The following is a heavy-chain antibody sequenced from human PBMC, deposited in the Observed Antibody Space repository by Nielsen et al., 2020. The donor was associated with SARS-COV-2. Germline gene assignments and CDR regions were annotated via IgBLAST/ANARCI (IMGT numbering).Heavy chain of an antibody. J-gene: IGHJ4*02. CDR1: GFTFSDYY. Sequence: GESLKISCAASGFTFSDYYMSWIRQAPGKGLEWVSYISSSSSYTNYADSVKGRFTISRDNAKNSLYLQMNSLRAEDTAVYYCARDVFDVTVEGGDSYGLFDYWGQGTLVTVSS. CDR3: ARDVFDVTVEGGDSYGLFDY. V-gene: IGHV3-11*05. D-gene: IGHD5-18*01. CDR2: ISSSSSYT.